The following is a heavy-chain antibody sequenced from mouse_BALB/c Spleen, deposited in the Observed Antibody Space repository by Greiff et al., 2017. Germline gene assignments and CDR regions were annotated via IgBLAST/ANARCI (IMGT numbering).Heavy chain of an antibody. Sequence: EVKLMESGGGLVKPGGSLKLSCAASGFAFSSYDMSWVRQTPEKRLEWVAYISSGGGSTYYPDTVKGRFTISRDNAKNTLYLQMSSLKSEDTAMYYCARHEGNFDYWGQGTTLTVSS. CDR2: ISSGGGST. V-gene: IGHV5-12-1*01. CDR1: GFAFSSYD. J-gene: IGHJ2*01. CDR3: ARHEGNFDY.